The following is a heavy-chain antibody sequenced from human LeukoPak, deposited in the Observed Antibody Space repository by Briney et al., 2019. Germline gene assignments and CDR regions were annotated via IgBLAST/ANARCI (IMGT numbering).Heavy chain of an antibody. V-gene: IGHV4-39*01. CDR1: GGSISSSSYY. Sequence: SETLSLTCTVSGGSISSSSYYWGWIRQPPRKGLEWIGSIYYSGSTYYNPSLKSRVTISVDTSKNQFSLKLSSVTAADTAVYYCARLPKLERLPFDYWGQGTLVTVSS. CDR2: IYYSGST. CDR3: ARLPKLERLPFDY. J-gene: IGHJ4*02. D-gene: IGHD1-1*01.